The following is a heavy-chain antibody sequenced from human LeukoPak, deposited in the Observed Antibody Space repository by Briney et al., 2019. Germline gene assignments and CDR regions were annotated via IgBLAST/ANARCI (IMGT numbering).Heavy chain of an antibody. V-gene: IGHV3-53*04. CDR3: ARGPPYLRTLYYCDY. CDR1: GFTVSSNY. J-gene: IGHJ4*02. CDR2: IYSGGST. D-gene: IGHD2-8*01. Sequence: PGGSLRLSCAASGFTVSSNYMSWVRQAPGKGLEWVSVIYSGGSTYYAHSVKGRFTISRHNSKNTLYLQMNSLRAEDTAVYYCARGPPYLRTLYYCDYWGQRTLVTVSS.